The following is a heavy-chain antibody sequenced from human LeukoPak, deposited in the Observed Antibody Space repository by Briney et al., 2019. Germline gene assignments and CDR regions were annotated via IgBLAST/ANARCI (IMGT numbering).Heavy chain of an antibody. CDR1: GFTFSSYG. CDR3: ARALYCGGDCYMIDY. J-gene: IGHJ4*02. CDR2: IWYDGSNK. V-gene: IGHV3-33*01. D-gene: IGHD2-21*02. Sequence: GWSLRLSCAASGFTFSSYGMHWVRQAPGKGLEWVAVIWYDGSNKYYADSVKGRFTISRDNSKNTLYLQMNSLRAEDTAVYYCARALYCGGDCYMIDYWGQGTLVTVSS.